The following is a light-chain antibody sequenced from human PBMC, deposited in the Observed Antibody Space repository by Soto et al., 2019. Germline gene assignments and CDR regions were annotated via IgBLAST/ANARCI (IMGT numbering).Light chain of an antibody. CDR1: QSVSSSY. J-gene: IGKJ1*01. CDR2: GAS. Sequence: EIVLTQSPGTLSLSPGERATLSCRASQSVSSSYLAWYQQKPGQAPRLLIYGASSRATGIPDRFSGSGSGTDFTLTISRLEPEDFAVYYCQQYGSPPTFGQGTKEDIK. V-gene: IGKV3-20*01. CDR3: QQYGSPPT.